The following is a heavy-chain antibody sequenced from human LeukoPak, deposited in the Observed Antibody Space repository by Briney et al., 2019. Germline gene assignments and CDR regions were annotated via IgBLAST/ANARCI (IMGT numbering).Heavy chain of an antibody. J-gene: IGHJ4*02. Sequence: PSETLSLTCTVSGGSISSGGYYWSWIRQPPGKGLEWIGYIYHSGSTYYNPSLKSRVTISVDRSKNQFTLKLSSVTAADTAVYYCARASSMVRGVDLPDYWGQGTLVTVSS. CDR1: GGSISSGGYY. V-gene: IGHV4-30-2*01. D-gene: IGHD3-10*01. CDR3: ARASSMVRGVDLPDY. CDR2: IYHSGST.